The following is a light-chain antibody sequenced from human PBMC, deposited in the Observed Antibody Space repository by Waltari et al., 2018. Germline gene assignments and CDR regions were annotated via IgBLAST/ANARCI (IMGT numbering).Light chain of an antibody. CDR2: GAS. V-gene: IGKV3-15*01. CDR1: QSVSTN. Sequence: EIVMTQSPATLSVSPGERATLSCRSSQSVSTNLAWYQKKPGQAPRLLIYGASTRATGIPARFSGSGSGTEFTLTISSLQSEDFADYYCQQYNDWPPKYTFGQGTKLGIK. CDR3: QQYNDWPPKYT. J-gene: IGKJ2*01.